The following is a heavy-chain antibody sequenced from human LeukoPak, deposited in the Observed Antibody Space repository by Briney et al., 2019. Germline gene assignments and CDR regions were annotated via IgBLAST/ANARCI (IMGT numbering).Heavy chain of an antibody. J-gene: IGHJ3*02. Sequence: GESLKISCKGSGYSFTSYWIGRVRQMPGKGLEWMGIIYPGDSDTRYSPSFQGQVTISADKSISTAYLQWSSLKASDTAMYYYATDCSSTSCYAWDAFDIWGQGTMVTVSS. D-gene: IGHD2-2*01. CDR2: IYPGDSDT. CDR1: GYSFTSYW. V-gene: IGHV5-51*01. CDR3: ATDCSSTSCYAWDAFDI.